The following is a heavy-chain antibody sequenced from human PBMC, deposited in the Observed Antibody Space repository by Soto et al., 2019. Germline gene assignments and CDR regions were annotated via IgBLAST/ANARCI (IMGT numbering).Heavy chain of an antibody. D-gene: IGHD6-6*01. CDR2: IWYDASNK. J-gene: IGHJ4*02. V-gene: IGHV3-33*01. CDR3: ATGSSSSRPYFDY. Sequence: PGGSLRLACAASGFTFSSYGMQWVRYAPGKGLEWVAVIWYDASNKYYADSVKGRFTISRDNSKNTLYLQMNSLRAEDTAVYYCATGSSSSRPYFDYWGQGTLVTVSS. CDR1: GFTFSSYG.